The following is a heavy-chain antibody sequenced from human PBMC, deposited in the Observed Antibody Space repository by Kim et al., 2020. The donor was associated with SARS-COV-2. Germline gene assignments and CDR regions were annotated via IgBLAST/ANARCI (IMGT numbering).Heavy chain of an antibody. D-gene: IGHD7-27*01. Sequence: GGSLRLSCAASGFTFSDYYMSWIRQAPGKGLEWVSYISSSGSTIYYADSVKGRFTISRDNAKNSLYLQMNSLRAEDTAVYYCARASTGGHYYYYGMDVWGQGTTVTVSS. J-gene: IGHJ6*02. CDR3: ARASTGGHYYYYGMDV. CDR2: ISSSGSTI. V-gene: IGHV3-11*01. CDR1: GFTFSDYY.